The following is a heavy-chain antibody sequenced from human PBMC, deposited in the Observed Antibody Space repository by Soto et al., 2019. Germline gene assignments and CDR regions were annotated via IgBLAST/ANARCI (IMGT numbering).Heavy chain of an antibody. Sequence: QVQLVESGGGLVKPGGSLRLSCAASGFTFSDYYMSWIRQAPGKGLEWVSYITSDGSPIYYADSVRGRFTISRDSAKNSVSLQMNSLRAEDTAMYYCAGGGMSTISFDYWGQGTLVTVSS. D-gene: IGHD1-1*01. CDR1: GFTFSDYY. CDR3: AGGGMSTISFDY. J-gene: IGHJ4*02. V-gene: IGHV3-11*01. CDR2: ITSDGSPI.